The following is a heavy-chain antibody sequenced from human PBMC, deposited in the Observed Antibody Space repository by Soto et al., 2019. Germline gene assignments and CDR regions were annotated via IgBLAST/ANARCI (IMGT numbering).Heavy chain of an antibody. V-gene: IGHV3-23*01. CDR1: GFTFSSYA. CDR2: ISGSGGST. CDR3: AKDPTSFYFVY. Sequence: GGSLRLSCAASGFTFSSYAMSWVRQAPGKGLEWVSDISGSGGSTYYADSVKGRFTISRDNSKNTLYLQMNSLRAEDTTVYYCAKDPTSFYFVYWGQGTLVTVSS. J-gene: IGHJ4*02.